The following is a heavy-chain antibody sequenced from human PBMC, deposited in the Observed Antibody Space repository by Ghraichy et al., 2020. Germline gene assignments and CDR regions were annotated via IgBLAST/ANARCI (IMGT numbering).Heavy chain of an antibody. J-gene: IGHJ4*02. Sequence: GGSLRLSCAASGFTVSSNYMSWVRQAPGKGLEWVSVIYSGGSTYYADSVKGRFTISRDNSKNTLYLQMNSLRAEDTAVYYCARDPYYYDSSGKAYWGQGTLVTVSS. CDR2: IYSGGST. V-gene: IGHV3-53*01. D-gene: IGHD3-22*01. CDR1: GFTVSSNY. CDR3: ARDPYYYDSSGKAY.